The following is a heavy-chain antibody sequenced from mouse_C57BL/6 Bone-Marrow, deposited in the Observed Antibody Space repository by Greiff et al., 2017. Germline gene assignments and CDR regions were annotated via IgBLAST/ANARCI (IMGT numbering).Heavy chain of an antibody. CDR1: GYAFTNYL. J-gene: IGHJ2*01. CDR3: ARAYYSNYDY. D-gene: IGHD2-5*01. CDR2: INPGSGGT. V-gene: IGHV1-54*01. Sequence: QVQLQQSGAELVRPGTSVKVSCKASGYAFTNYLIEWVKQRPGQGLEWNGVINPGSGGTNYNEKFKGKATLTADKSSSTAYMQLSSLTSEASAVFCCARAYYSNYDYWGQGTTLTVSS.